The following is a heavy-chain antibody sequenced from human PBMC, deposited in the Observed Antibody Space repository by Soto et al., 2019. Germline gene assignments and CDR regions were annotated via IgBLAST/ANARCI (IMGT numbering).Heavy chain of an antibody. J-gene: IGHJ6*02. V-gene: IGHV3-30-3*01. CDR1: GFTFSSYA. CDR3: ARDYYRFNSGYGFSMDV. Sequence: QVQLVESGGGVVQPGRSLRLSCAASGFTFSSYAMHWVRQAPGKGLEWVAVISYDGSNKYYADSVKGRFTISRDNSENTLYLQMNSLRAEDTAVYYCARDYYRFNSGYGFSMDVWVQGTTVTVSS. CDR2: ISYDGSNK. D-gene: IGHD5-12*01.